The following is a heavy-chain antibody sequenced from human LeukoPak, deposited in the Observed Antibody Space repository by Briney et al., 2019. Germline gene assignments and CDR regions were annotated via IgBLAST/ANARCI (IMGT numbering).Heavy chain of an antibody. J-gene: IGHJ6*02. CDR2: INHSGST. D-gene: IGHD3-22*01. V-gene: IGHV4-39*07. CDR3: ARGPCYYDSSGYYYYYYYGMDV. CDR1: GGSISSGGYY. Sequence: SETLSLTCTVSGGSISSGGYYWSWIRQPPGKELEWIGEINHSGSTNYNPSLKSRVTISVDTSKNQFSLKLSSVTAADTAVYYCARGPCYYDSSGYYYYYYYGMDVWGQGTTVTVSS.